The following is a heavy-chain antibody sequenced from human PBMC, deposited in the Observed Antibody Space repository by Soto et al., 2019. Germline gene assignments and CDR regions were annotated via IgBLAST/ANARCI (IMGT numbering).Heavy chain of an antibody. CDR1: GFTFSSYA. CDR2: ISGSGETT. Sequence: GGSLRLSCAASGFTFSSYAMSWVRQAPGKGLEWVSAISGSGETTYYADSVKGRFTISRDKSKNTLYLQMNSLRAEDTAVYYCAKPQWELLDWGQGTLVTVSS. J-gene: IGHJ4*02. CDR3: AKPQWELLD. V-gene: IGHV3-23*01. D-gene: IGHD1-26*01.